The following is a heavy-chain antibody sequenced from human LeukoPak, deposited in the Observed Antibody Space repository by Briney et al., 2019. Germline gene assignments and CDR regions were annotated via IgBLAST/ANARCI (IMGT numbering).Heavy chain of an antibody. Sequence: PSETLSLTCAVYGGSFSGYYWSWIRQPPGKGLEWIGEINHSGSTNYNPSLKSRVTISVDTSKNQFSLKLSSVTAADTAVYYCARHAASLWFGAYYFDYWGQGTLVTVSS. CDR2: INHSGST. CDR1: GGSFSGYY. V-gene: IGHV4-34*01. CDR3: ARHAASLWFGAYYFDY. D-gene: IGHD3-10*01. J-gene: IGHJ4*02.